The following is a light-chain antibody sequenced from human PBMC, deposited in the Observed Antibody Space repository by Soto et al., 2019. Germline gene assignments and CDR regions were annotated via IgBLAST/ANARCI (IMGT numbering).Light chain of an antibody. J-gene: IGLJ2*01. CDR1: SSDVGSYNR. Sequence: QSALTQPPSVSGSPGQSVTISCTGTSSDVGSYNRVSWYQQPPGTAPKLMIYEVSNRPSGVPDRFSGTKSGNTASLTISGLQAEDEADYYCCSYTTSSTVKFGGGTKLTVL. CDR2: EVS. CDR3: CSYTTSSTVK. V-gene: IGLV2-18*02.